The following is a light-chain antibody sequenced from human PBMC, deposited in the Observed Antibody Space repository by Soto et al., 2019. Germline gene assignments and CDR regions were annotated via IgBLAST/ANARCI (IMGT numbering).Light chain of an antibody. CDR1: QSVSNS. Sequence: EIVLIQSPATLSLSPGEGATLSCRASQSVSNSLAWYQQNPGQAPRLLIYDASKRATGIPARFSGSGSGTDFTLTISSLEPEDFGVYYCQQRSNWPLTFGGGTKVEIK. V-gene: IGKV3-11*01. CDR3: QQRSNWPLT. CDR2: DAS. J-gene: IGKJ4*01.